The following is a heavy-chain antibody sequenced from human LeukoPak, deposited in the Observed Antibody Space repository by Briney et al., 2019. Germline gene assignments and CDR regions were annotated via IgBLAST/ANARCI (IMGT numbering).Heavy chain of an antibody. CDR3: ASGPYPAAGTDHQFDY. V-gene: IGHV4-59*01. J-gene: IGHJ4*02. Sequence: ETLSLTCTVSGASISSYYWSWIRQPPGKGLEWIGYIYYSGSTHYNPALKSRVTISVDTSKNQFSLDLSSVTAADTAVYYCASGPYPAAGTDHQFDYWGQGTLVTVSS. CDR2: IYYSGST. D-gene: IGHD6-13*01. CDR1: GASISSYY.